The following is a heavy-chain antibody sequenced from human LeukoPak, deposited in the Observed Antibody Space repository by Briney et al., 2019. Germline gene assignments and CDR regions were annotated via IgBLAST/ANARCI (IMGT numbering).Heavy chain of an antibody. CDR1: GYNFFKYA. CDR3: ARDQSRDIRVDFDY. V-gene: IGHV1-3*01. J-gene: IGHJ4*02. Sequence: ASVKVSCKTSGYNFFKYAIRWVRQAPGQRFEWMGWIDGGNGDTRFSQKFQDRVSFTRDTFATTVYMELASLRSEDTAVYYCARDQSRDIRVDFDYWGQGTLVTVSS. D-gene: IGHD5-24*01. CDR2: IDGGNGDT.